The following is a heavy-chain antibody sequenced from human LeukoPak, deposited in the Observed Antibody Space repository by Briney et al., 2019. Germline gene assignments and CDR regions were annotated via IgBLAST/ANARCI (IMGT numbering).Heavy chain of an antibody. D-gene: IGHD3-10*01. J-gene: IGHJ3*02. Sequence: SETLSLTCTVSGGSVSSGSYYWSWIRQPPGKGLEWIGYIYYSGSTSYNPSLKSRVTISVDTSKNQFSLKLSSVTAADTAVYYCARDTVVPTQWFGEHDAFDIWGQGTMVTVSS. CDR1: GGSVSSGSYY. CDR2: IYYSGST. V-gene: IGHV4-61*01. CDR3: ARDTVVPTQWFGEHDAFDI.